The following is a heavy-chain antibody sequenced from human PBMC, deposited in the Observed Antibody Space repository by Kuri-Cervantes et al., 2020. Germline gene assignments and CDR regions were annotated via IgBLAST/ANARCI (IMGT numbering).Heavy chain of an antibody. CDR3: ARGGRDPESRDWGYGMDV. Sequence: GESLKISCAASGFTFSSYAMHWVRQAPGKGLEWVAVISYDGSNKYYADSVKGRFTISRDSSKNTLYLQMNSLRAEDTAVYYCARGGRDPESRDWGYGMDVWGQGTTVTSP. D-gene: IGHD3-16*01. V-gene: IGHV3-30-3*01. CDR1: GFTFSSYA. CDR2: ISYDGSNK. J-gene: IGHJ6*02.